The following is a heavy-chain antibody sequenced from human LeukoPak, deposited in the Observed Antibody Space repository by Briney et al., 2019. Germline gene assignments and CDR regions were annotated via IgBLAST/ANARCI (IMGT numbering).Heavy chain of an antibody. J-gene: IGHJ5*02. V-gene: IGHV1-2*02. CDR1: GYTFIDFH. CDR3: AREGPDTVMMMGRFDP. D-gene: IGHD5-18*01. Sequence: ASVKVSCKASGYTFIDFHMHWVRRAPGQGLEWMGWINPKSGVTNYAQKLQGRVTLTRDTSISTAYMDLSRLTSNDTAVYYCAREGPDTVMMMGRFDPRGQGTQVTVSS. CDR2: INPKSGVT.